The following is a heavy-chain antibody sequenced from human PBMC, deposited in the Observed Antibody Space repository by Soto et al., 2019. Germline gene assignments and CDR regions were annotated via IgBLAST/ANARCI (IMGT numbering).Heavy chain of an antibody. D-gene: IGHD3-10*01. CDR2: IYNSGST. Sequence: PSETLSLTCTVSGGSISSCGYYWSWIRQHPGKGLEWIGYIYNSGSTYYNPSLKSRVIISVDTSKNQFSLKLSSVTAADTAVYYCARGTGSYDYWGQGTLVTVSS. J-gene: IGHJ4*02. CDR1: GGSISSCGYY. V-gene: IGHV4-31*03. CDR3: ARGTGSYDY.